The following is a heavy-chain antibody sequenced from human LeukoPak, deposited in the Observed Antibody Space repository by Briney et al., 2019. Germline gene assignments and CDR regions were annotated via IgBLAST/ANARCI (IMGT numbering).Heavy chain of an antibody. CDR2: MNPNSGNT. CDR3: ARGTWFVDIDY. V-gene: IGHV1-8*01. J-gene: IGHJ4*02. CDR1: GYTFTSYD. Sequence: GSVKVSRKASGYTFTSYDMNWVRQAPGQGVEGMGWMNPNSGNTVYAQKFQGRVTMTSNTSISTAYMELSSLRSEDTAVYYRARGTWFVDIDYWGQGTLVTVSS. D-gene: IGHD3-10*01.